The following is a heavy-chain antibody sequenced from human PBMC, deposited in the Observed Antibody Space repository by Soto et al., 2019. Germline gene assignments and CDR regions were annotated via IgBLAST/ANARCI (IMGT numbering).Heavy chain of an antibody. CDR1: GGTFSSYA. CDR2: IIPIFGTA. CDR3: ARGVNRDFWSGYEYYYYGMDV. V-gene: IGHV1-69*13. D-gene: IGHD3-3*01. J-gene: IGHJ6*02. Sequence: GASVKVSCKASGGTFSSYAISWVRQAPGQGLEWMGGIIPIFGTANYAQKFQGRVTITADESTSTAYMELSSLRSEDTAVYYCARGVNRDFWSGYEYYYYGMDVWGQGTTVTV.